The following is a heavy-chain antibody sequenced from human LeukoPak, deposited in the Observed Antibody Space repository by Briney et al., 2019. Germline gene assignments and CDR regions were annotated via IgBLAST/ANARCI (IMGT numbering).Heavy chain of an antibody. CDR2: IRYDESNK. J-gene: IGHJ4*02. CDR3: AKDGSYSDFDY. Sequence: GGSLRLSCAASGFTFSGYGMHWVRQAPGKELEWVAFIRYDESNKYYADSVKGRFTISRDISKNRLHLQMNSLRPEDTAVYYCAKDGSYSDFDYWGQGTLVTVSS. V-gene: IGHV3-30*02. CDR1: GFTFSGYG. D-gene: IGHD1-26*01.